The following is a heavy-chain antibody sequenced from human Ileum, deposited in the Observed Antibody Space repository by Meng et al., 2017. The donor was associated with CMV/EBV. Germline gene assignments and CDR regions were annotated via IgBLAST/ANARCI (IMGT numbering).Heavy chain of an antibody. CDR2: INPNTGDT. J-gene: IGHJ4*02. D-gene: IGHD4-17*01. V-gene: IGHV1-2*02. Sequence: QVQLVHSGAGFKQPWAPVHVACKASVYTFLGYYLHWIRQAPGQGFEWMGWINPNTGDTDYAQKFRDRVTMTRDTSISTVFMDLNWLKSDDTAVYYCARGPSNGDFDYWGQGTLVTVSS. CDR1: VYTFLGYY. CDR3: ARGPSNGDFDY.